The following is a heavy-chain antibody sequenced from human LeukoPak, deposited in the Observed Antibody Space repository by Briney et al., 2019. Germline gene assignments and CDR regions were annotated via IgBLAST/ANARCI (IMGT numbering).Heavy chain of an antibody. Sequence: GGSLRLSCAASGFTFSSYDMHWVRQATGKGLEWVSAIGTAGDPYYPGSVKGRFTISRENAKNSLYLQTNSLRAGDTAVYYCARGGLTTKSSFYYYGMDVWGKGTTVTVSS. CDR2: IGTAGDP. V-gene: IGHV3-13*05. D-gene: IGHD4-17*01. CDR3: ARGGLTTKSSFYYYGMDV. J-gene: IGHJ6*04. CDR1: GFTFSSYD.